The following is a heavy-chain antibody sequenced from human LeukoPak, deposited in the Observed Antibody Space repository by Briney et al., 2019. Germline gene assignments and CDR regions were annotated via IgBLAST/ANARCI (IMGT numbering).Heavy chain of an antibody. V-gene: IGHV4-59*01. Sequence: SESSALTCTVAGGSISSYYWSWIRQPAGKGLEWIGYIYYSGSTNYNPSLKSRVTISVDTSKNQFSLKLSSVTAADTAVYYCASNSGHCSSTSCYPYYYGMDVWGKGTTVTVSS. CDR1: GGSISSYY. CDR3: ASNSGHCSSTSCYPYYYGMDV. J-gene: IGHJ6*04. D-gene: IGHD2-2*01. CDR2: IYYSGST.